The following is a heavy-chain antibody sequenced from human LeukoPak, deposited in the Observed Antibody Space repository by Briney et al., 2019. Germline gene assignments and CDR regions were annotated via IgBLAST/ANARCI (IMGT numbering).Heavy chain of an antibody. CDR3: AKVNKWKNPKGAFDI. CDR1: GFTFSSYG. J-gene: IGHJ3*02. D-gene: IGHD1-20*01. Sequence: GGSLRLFCAASGFTFSSYGMHWVRQAPGKGLEWGAVISYDGSNKYYADAVKGRFTISRDNSKNTLYLQMNSLRAEETAVYYCAKVNKWKNPKGAFDIWGQGTMVTASS. CDR2: ISYDGSNK. V-gene: IGHV3-30*18.